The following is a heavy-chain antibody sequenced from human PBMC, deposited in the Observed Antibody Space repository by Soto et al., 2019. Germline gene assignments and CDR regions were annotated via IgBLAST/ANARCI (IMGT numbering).Heavy chain of an antibody. CDR1: GYTFTSYA. D-gene: IGHD3-10*01. CDR2: INAGNGNT. Sequence: ASVKVSCKASGYTFTSYAMHWVRQAPGQRLDWMVWINAGNGNTKYSQKFQGRVTITTATSASTAYMELSSLRSEDTAVYYCARRHCDGSGSYNYYYYGMDVWGQGTTVTVS. CDR3: ARRHCDGSGSYNYYYYGMDV. V-gene: IGHV1-3*01. J-gene: IGHJ6*02.